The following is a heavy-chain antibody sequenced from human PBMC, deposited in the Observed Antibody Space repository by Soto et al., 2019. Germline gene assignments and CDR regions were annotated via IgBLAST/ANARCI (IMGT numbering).Heavy chain of an antibody. Sequence: QVQLVQSGAEVKKPGASVNASCKASGYTFTGYYMHWVRQAPGQGLERMGWINPNSGGTNYAQKFQGTVTMTRDTSNSTAYMELSRLRSDDTAVYYCVRGPHGDYRDVGDYWGQGTLVTVSS. V-gene: IGHV1-2*02. CDR2: INPNSGGT. J-gene: IGHJ4*02. D-gene: IGHD4-17*01. CDR1: GYTFTGYY. CDR3: VRGPHGDYRDVGDY.